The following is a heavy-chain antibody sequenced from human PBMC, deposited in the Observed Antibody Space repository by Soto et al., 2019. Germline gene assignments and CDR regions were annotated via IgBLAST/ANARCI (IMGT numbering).Heavy chain of an antibody. V-gene: IGHV3-30*18. J-gene: IGHJ5*02. D-gene: IGHD2-8*01. CDR2: ISYDGSHQ. CDR3: AKDPKCCTIGSHFLDNWFDP. Sequence: GGSLRLSCAASGFTFSNYGMHWVRQTPGKGLEWEAVISYDGSHQFYTDSVKGRFTISRDNSKNTLYLQTNSLKTEDTAMYYCAKDPKCCTIGSHFLDNWFDPWGQGTLVTVSS. CDR1: GFTFSNYG.